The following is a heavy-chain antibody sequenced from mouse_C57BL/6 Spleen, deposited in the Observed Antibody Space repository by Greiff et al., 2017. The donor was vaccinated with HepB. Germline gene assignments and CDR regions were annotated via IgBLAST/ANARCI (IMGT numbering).Heavy chain of an antibody. V-gene: IGHV1-15*01. CDR2: IDPETGGT. CDR1: GYTFTDYE. Sequence: VKLQEPGAELVRPGASVTLSCKASGYTFTDYEMHWVKQTPVHGLEWIGAIDPETGGTAYNQKFKGKAILTADKSSSTAYMELRSLTSEDSAVYYCTRSETTVSRGFDYWGQGTTLTVSS. J-gene: IGHJ2*01. CDR3: TRSETTVSRGFDY. D-gene: IGHD1-1*01.